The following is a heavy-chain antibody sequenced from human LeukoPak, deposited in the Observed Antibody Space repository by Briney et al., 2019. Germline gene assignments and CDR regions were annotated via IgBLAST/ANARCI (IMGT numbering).Heavy chain of an antibody. J-gene: IGHJ4*02. CDR1: GFTFSSYE. D-gene: IGHD3-22*01. V-gene: IGHV3-48*03. CDR3: AREEAYDSLDY. Sequence: GGSLRLSCAASGFTFSSYEMNWVRQAPGEGLEWVSYISSSGSTIYYADSVKGRFTISRDNAKNSLYLQMNSLRAEDTAVYYCAREEAYDSLDYWGQGTLVTVSS. CDR2: ISSSGSTI.